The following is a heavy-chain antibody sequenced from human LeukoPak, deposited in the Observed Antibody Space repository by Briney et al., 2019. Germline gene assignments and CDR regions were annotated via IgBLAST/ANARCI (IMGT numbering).Heavy chain of an antibody. CDR3: ARDRDQWLPERCDY. V-gene: IGHV1-2*02. J-gene: IGHJ4*02. CDR1: GYTFTGYY. CDR2: INPNSGGT. D-gene: IGHD6-19*01. Sequence: ASVKVSCKASGYTFTGYYMHWVRQAPGQGLEWMGWINPNSGGTNYAQRFQGRVTMTRDTSISTAYMELSGLRSDDTAVYYCARDRDQWLPERCDYWGQGTLVTVSS.